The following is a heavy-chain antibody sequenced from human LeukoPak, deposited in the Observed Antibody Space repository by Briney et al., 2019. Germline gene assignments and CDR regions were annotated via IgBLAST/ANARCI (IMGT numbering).Heavy chain of an antibody. CDR3: ARGWALGGYSYAYGAFDP. V-gene: IGHV3-21*01. CDR1: GFTFSSYS. CDR2: ISSSSSYI. D-gene: IGHD5-18*01. J-gene: IGHJ5*02. Sequence: GGSLRLSCGASGFTFSSYSMNCFGQAPGKGLEWVSSISSSSSYIYYADSVKGRFTISRDNAKNALYLQMNSLRAEDTAVYYCARGWALGGYSYAYGAFDPWGQGTLVTVSS.